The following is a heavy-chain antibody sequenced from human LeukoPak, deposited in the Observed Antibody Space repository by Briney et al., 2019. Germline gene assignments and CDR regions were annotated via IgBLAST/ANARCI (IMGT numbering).Heavy chain of an antibody. CDR2: INRSGST. CDR1: GGSFSGYY. Sequence: SETLSLTCAVYGGSFSGYYWSWIRQPPGKGLEWIGEINRSGSTNYNPSLKSRVTISVDTSKNQFSLKLSSVTAADTAVYYCARGRKRVYYFDYWGQGTLVTVSS. CDR3: ARGRKRVYYFDY. D-gene: IGHD2-8*01. J-gene: IGHJ4*02. V-gene: IGHV4-34*01.